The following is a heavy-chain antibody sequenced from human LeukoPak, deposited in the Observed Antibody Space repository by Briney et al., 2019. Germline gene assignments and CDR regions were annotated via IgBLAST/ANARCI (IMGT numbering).Heavy chain of an antibody. CDR2: IYYSGST. V-gene: IGHV4-39*01. J-gene: IGHJ5*02. CDR3: ARHKDIVVVVAASIWFDP. Sequence: SETLSLACTVSGGSISSSSYYWGWIRQPPGKGLEWIGSIYYSGSTYYNPSLKSRVTISVDTSKNQFYLKLSSVTAADTAVYYCARHKDIVVVVAASIWFDPWGQGTLVTVSS. CDR1: GGSISSSSYY. D-gene: IGHD2-15*01.